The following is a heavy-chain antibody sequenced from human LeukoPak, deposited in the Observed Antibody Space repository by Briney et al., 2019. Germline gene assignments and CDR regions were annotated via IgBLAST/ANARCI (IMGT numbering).Heavy chain of an antibody. CDR1: GYTFTSYG. V-gene: IGHV1-2*02. CDR2: INPNSGGT. CDR3: ARATQDNYYYYYMDV. J-gene: IGHJ6*03. Sequence: ASVKVSCKASGYTFTSYGISWVRQAPGQGLEWMGWINPNSGGTNYAQRFQGRVTMTRDTSISTAYMELSRLRSDDTAVYYCARATQDNYYYYYMDVWGKGTTVTVSS.